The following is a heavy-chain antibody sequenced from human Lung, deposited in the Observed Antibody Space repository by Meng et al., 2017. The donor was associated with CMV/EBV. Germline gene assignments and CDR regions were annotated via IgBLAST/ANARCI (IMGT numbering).Heavy chain of an antibody. CDR3: ARDGTLSPYYYYYGMDV. CDR2: INQDGNEE. J-gene: IGHJ6*02. Sequence: GEXXKISCAASGFTFSSYWMSWVRQAPGKGLEWVANINQDGNEEYYVDSLKGRFTISRDNAKNSLYLQMTSLRAEDTAVYYCARDGTLSPYYYYYGMDVWXQGTXVT. CDR1: GFTFSSYW. V-gene: IGHV3-7*01.